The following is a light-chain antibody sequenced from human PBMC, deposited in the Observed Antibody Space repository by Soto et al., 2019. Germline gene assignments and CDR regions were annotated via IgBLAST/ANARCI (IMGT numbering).Light chain of an antibody. CDR1: SSDIGGYKY. J-gene: IGLJ1*01. Sequence: QSVLTQPASVSGSPGQSITISCTGTSSDIGGYKYVSWYQQHPGKAPKLMIYDVSNRPSGVSNRFSGSKSGNTASLTISGLQAEDEADYYCNSYTSSSIEVFGTGTKLTVL. CDR2: DVS. CDR3: NSYTSSSIEV. V-gene: IGLV2-14*01.